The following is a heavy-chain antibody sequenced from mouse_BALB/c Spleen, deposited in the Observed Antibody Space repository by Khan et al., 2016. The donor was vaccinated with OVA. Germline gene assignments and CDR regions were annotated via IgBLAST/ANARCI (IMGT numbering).Heavy chain of an antibody. CDR3: ARKDYYDYDPFPY. CDR2: ISYSGNT. CDR1: GYSITSEFA. V-gene: IGHV3-2*02. D-gene: IGHD2-4*01. J-gene: IGHJ3*01. Sequence: VQLKESGPGLVKPSQSLSLTCTVTGYSITSEFAWNWIRQFPGNKLEWMGYISYSGNTRYNPSLKSLISITRDTSRNQFFLQLNSVTTEDKATYYCARKDYYDYDPFPYWGQGTLVTVSA.